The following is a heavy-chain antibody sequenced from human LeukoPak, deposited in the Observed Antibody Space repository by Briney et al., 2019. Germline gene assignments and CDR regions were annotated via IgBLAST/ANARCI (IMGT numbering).Heavy chain of an antibody. D-gene: IGHD1-26*01. J-gene: IGHJ6*02. Sequence: PGGSLRLSCAASGFTVSSNYMSWVRQAPGKGLEWVSVIYSGGSTCYADSVKGRFTISRHNSKNTLYLQMNSLRAEDTAVYYCAREGVGATGYYYYGMDVWGQGTTVTVSS. CDR2: IYSGGST. V-gene: IGHV3-53*04. CDR1: GFTVSSNY. CDR3: AREGVGATGYYYYGMDV.